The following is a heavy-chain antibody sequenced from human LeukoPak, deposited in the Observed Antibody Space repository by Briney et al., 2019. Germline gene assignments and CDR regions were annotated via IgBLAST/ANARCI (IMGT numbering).Heavy chain of an antibody. Sequence: PGGSLRLSCAASGFTFSSYEMNWVRQAPGKGLEWVSYISSSGSTIYYADSVKGRFTNSRDNAKNSLYLQMNSLRAEDTAVYYCARDLAWTSTVTPFGYWGQGTLVTVSS. J-gene: IGHJ4*02. CDR2: ISSSGSTI. CDR1: GFTFSSYE. D-gene: IGHD4-17*01. V-gene: IGHV3-48*03. CDR3: ARDLAWTSTVTPFGY.